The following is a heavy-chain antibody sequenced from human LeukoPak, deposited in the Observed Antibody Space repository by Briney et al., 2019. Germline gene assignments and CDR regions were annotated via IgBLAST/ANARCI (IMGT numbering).Heavy chain of an antibody. D-gene: IGHD4-17*01. J-gene: IGHJ6*02. Sequence: SETLSLTCAVYGGSFSGYFWSWIRQPPGKGLEWIGEINHSGSTNYNPSLKSRVTISVDTSKNQFSLKLSSVTAADTAVYYCASFMTTVTPGDYYGMDVWGQGTAVTVSS. CDR3: ASFMTTVTPGDYYGMDV. CDR1: GGSFSGYF. CDR2: INHSGST. V-gene: IGHV4-34*01.